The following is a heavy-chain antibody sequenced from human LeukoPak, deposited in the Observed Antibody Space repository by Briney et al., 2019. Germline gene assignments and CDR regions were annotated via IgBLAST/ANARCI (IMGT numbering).Heavy chain of an antibody. CDR2: IHHSGNT. D-gene: IGHD1-26*01. CDR3: ARHGSRWRGGLVGAFDY. Sequence: SETLSLTCTVSGYSISSGFYWGWIRQPPGKGLEWIGIIHHSGNTYYNPSLKSRLTISADTSKNQFSLKLSSVTAADTAVYYCARHGSRWRGGLVGAFDYWGQGTLVTVSS. V-gene: IGHV4-38-2*02. CDR1: GYSISSGFY. J-gene: IGHJ4*02.